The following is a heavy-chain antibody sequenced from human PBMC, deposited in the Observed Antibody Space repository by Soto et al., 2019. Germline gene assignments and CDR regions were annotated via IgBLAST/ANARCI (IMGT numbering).Heavy chain of an antibody. CDR2: MYHRGST. CDR1: GGSISSGGYS. V-gene: IGHV4-30-2*01. J-gene: IGHJ4*02. D-gene: IGHD2-15*01. Sequence: QLQLQESGSGLVKPSQTLSLTCAVSGGSISSGGYSWIWSRQPPGKGLEWIGYMYHRGSTYYNPSPKCRVTMSVDRSKNQFSLKPISLTDADTAVYYCASVEVLAAQHWGQGTLVTVSS. CDR3: ASVEVLAAQH.